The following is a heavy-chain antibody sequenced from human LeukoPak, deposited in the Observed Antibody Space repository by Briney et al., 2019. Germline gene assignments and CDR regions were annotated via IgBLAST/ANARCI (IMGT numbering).Heavy chain of an antibody. Sequence: GGSLRLSCTASGFSFSSFAMNWVRQAPGEGLEWVSVISDSGGSTYYADSVKGRFTISRDNAKNSLYLQMNSLRAEDTAVYYCARDTGLSSKIEGLFDYWGQGTLVTVSS. CDR2: ISDSGGST. J-gene: IGHJ4*02. CDR1: GFSFSSFA. V-gene: IGHV3-23*01. D-gene: IGHD6-6*01. CDR3: ARDTGLSSKIEGLFDY.